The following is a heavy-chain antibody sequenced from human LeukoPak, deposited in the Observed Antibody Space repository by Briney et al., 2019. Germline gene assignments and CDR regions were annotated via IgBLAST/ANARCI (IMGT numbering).Heavy chain of an antibody. CDR3: ARPSSGDDYFDY. CDR2: IYAGDSDV. D-gene: IGHD4-17*01. J-gene: IGHJ4*02. CDR1: GYSFPSRF. V-gene: IGHV5-51*01. Sequence: GESLKISCQGSGYSFPSRFIGWVRQMPGKGLEWMGSIYAGDSDVRYSPSFQGQVTISADKSISTAYLQWSSLKASDTAMYYRARPSSGDDYFDYWGQGTLVTDSS.